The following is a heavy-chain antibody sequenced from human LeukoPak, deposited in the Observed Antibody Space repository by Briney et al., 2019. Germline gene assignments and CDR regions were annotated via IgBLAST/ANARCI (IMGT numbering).Heavy chain of an antibody. CDR3: ARPEVGAPY. J-gene: IGHJ4*02. D-gene: IGHD1-26*01. V-gene: IGHV3-7*03. CDR2: IKQDGSEK. Sequence: PGRSLRLSCAASGFTFSSYGMHWVRQAPGKGLEWVANIKQDGSEKYYMDSVKGRFTISRDNAKNSLYLQMNSLRAEDTAVYYCARPEVGAPYWGQGTLVTVSS. CDR1: GFTFSSYG.